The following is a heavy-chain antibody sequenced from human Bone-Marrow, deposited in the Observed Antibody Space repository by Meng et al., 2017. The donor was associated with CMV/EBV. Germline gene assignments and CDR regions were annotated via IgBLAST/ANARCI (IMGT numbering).Heavy chain of an antibody. J-gene: IGHJ3*02. CDR3: AHRPSGTTNNAFDI. CDR1: GFSLITSGVD. D-gene: IGHD1-7*01. V-gene: IGHV2-5*01. Sequence: SGPTLVKPTQTLTLTCTFSGFSLITSGVDVGWIRQPPGKALEWLALIYWNDEKRYSPSLKSRLTITKDTSKNQVVLTMTNMDPVDTATYYCAHRPSGTTNNAFDIWGQGTMVTVSS. CDR2: IYWNDEK.